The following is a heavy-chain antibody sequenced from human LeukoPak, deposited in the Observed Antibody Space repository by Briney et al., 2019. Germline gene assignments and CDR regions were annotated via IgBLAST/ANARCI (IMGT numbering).Heavy chain of an antibody. V-gene: IGHV4-59*12. J-gene: IGHJ4*02. Sequence: SETLSLTCTVSGDSISSYYWSWIRQPPGKGLEWIGYIHYSGTTNYNPSLKSRATISVDTSRNQFSLKLSSVTAADTAVYYCARDQYYYDSSGYYRFDYWGQGTLVTVSS. CDR3: ARDQYYYDSSGYYRFDY. D-gene: IGHD3-22*01. CDR2: IHYSGTT. CDR1: GDSISSYY.